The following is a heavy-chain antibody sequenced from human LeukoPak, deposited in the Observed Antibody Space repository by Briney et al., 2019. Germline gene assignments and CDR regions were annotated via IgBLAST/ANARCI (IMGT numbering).Heavy chain of an antibody. CDR3: ARGPRTYYYDSSGYS. Sequence: SETLSLTCAVYGGSFSGYYWSWIRQPPGKGLEWIGEINHSGSTNYNPSLKSRVTISVDTSKNQFSLKLSSATAADTAVYYCARGPRTYYYDSSGYSWGQGTLVTVSS. V-gene: IGHV4-34*01. D-gene: IGHD3-22*01. CDR1: GGSFSGYY. J-gene: IGHJ4*02. CDR2: INHSGST.